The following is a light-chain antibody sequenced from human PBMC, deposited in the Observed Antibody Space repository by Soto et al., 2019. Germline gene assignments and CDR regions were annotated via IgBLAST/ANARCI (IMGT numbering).Light chain of an antibody. CDR2: RDS. Sequence: SYELTQPLSVSVALGQTASITCGGNNIGSKNVHWYQQKPGQAPVLVIYRDSNRPSGIPERFSGSNSGNTATLTISRAQAGDEADYYCQVGDSSSVVFGGGTKLTVL. J-gene: IGLJ2*01. CDR1: NIGSKN. V-gene: IGLV3-9*01. CDR3: QVGDSSSVV.